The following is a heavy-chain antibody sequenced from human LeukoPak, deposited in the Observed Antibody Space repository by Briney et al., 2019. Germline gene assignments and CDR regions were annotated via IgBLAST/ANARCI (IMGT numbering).Heavy chain of an antibody. J-gene: IGHJ4*02. CDR2: IYTSGST. CDR1: GGSFSHYY. Sequence: SETLSLTCAVNGGSFSHYYWSWIRQPAGKGLEWIGRIYTSGSTNYNPSLKSRVTMSVDTSKNQFSLKLSSVTAADTAVYYCARGRQQGGDFDYWGQGTLVTVSS. CDR3: ARGRQQGGDFDY. D-gene: IGHD6-13*01. V-gene: IGHV4-59*10.